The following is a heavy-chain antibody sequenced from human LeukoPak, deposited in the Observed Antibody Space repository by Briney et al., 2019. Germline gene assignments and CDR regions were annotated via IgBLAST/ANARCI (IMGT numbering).Heavy chain of an antibody. CDR3: VKDGYCSGGSCARFDY. Sequence: QPGGSLRLSCSASGFTFSSYAMHWVRQAPGKGLEYVSAISSNGGSTYYADSVKGRFTISRDNSKNTLYLQMSSLRAEDTAVYYCVKDGYCSGGSCARFDYWGQGTLVTVSS. J-gene: IGHJ4*02. V-gene: IGHV3-64D*06. CDR2: ISSNGGST. D-gene: IGHD2-15*01. CDR1: GFTFSSYA.